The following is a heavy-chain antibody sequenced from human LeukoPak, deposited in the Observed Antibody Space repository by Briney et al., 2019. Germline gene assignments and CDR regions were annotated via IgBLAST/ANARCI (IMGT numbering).Heavy chain of an antibody. Sequence: ASVKVSYKASGYTFTGYYMHWVRQAPGQGLEWMGWINPNSGGTNYAQKFQGRVTMTRDTSTSTAYMELRSLRSDDTAVYYCARAYSYGYVSFDYWGQGTLVTVSS. CDR2: INPNSGGT. V-gene: IGHV1-2*02. J-gene: IGHJ4*02. CDR3: ARAYSYGYVSFDY. D-gene: IGHD5-18*01. CDR1: GYTFTGYY.